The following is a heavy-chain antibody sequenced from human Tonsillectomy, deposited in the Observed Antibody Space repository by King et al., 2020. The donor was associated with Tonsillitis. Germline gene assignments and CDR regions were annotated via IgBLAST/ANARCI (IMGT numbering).Heavy chain of an antibody. J-gene: IGHJ3*02. CDR3: ATSSPYDSSGYLSVKAFDI. CDR2: FDPEDGET. Sequence: QLVQSGAEVKKPGASVKVSCKVSGYTLTELSMHWVRQAPGKGLEWMGGFDPEDGETIYAQKFQGRVTVTEDTSTDTAYMELSSLRSEDTAVYYCATSSPYDSSGYLSVKAFDIWGQGTMVTVSS. D-gene: IGHD3-22*01. V-gene: IGHV1-24*01. CDR1: GYTLTELS.